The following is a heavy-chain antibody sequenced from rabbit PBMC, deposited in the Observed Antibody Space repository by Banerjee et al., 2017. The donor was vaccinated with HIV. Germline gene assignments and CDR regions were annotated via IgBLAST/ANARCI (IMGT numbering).Heavy chain of an antibody. CDR3: ARDLAGVIGWNFSL. CDR1: GFDFSSYY. CDR2: IDPVFGST. Sequence: QLEESGGGLVQPGGSLKLSCKASGFDFSSYYMSWVRQAPGKGLEWIGYIDPVFGSTYYASWVNGRFTISSHNAQNTLYLQLNSLTAADTATYFCARDLAGVIGWNFSLWGPGTLVTVS. D-gene: IGHD4-1*01. V-gene: IGHV1S7*01. J-gene: IGHJ4*01.